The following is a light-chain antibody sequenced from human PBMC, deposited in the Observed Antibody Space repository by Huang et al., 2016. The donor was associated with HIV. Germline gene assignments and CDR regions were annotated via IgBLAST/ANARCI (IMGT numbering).Light chain of an antibody. CDR2: TSS. J-gene: IGKJ3*01. V-gene: IGKV1-8*01. CDR3: QQYYSHST. CDR1: QDISTF. Sequence: AIQMTQSPSSLSASPGDRITIACRASQDISTFLAWYQQKPGRTPKLLIHTSSLLQSGVHSRFNATGSGTDFTLTVTCLQSEDFASYYCQQYYSHSTFGPGTKV.